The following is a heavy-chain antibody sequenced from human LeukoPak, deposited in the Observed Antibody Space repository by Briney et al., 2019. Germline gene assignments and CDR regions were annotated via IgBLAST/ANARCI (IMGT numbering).Heavy chain of an antibody. CDR3: ARQLRGEAVAGHLQPFDY. CDR2: IYYSGST. CDR1: GGSISSYY. Sequence: SQTLSLTCTVPGGSISSYYWNWIRQPPGKGLEWLGYIYYSGSTNYNPSLKSRVTISVDTSKNQFSLKLSSVTAADTAVYFCARQLRGEAVAGHLQPFDYWGQGTLVTVSS. D-gene: IGHD6-19*01. J-gene: IGHJ4*02. V-gene: IGHV4-59*08.